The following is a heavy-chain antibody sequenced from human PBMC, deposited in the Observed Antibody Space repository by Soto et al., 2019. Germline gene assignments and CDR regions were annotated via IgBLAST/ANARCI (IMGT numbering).Heavy chain of an antibody. CDR3: ARYDSSGDFDY. J-gene: IGHJ5*01. D-gene: IGHD3-22*01. Sequence: QVRLRESGPGLVRPSQTLSLTCSVSGVSITHGGYHWSWIRQHPGKGLEWIGYIYYRGSTYYNPSLQILVTMSVDTSRKQFSLKMSSVAAADAAVYYCARYDSSGDFDYWGNGTLVTVSS. CDR1: GVSITHGGYH. CDR2: IYYRGST. V-gene: IGHV4-31*01.